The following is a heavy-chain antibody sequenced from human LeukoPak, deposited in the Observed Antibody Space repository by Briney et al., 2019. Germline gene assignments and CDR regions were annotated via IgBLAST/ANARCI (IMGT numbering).Heavy chain of an antibody. D-gene: IGHD6-19*01. CDR2: ISGSSDTR. Sequence: GGSLRLSCAASRFTFSSYSMNWVRQAPGKGLEWASYISGSSDTRYYAESVKGRFTISRDNAKNSLYLQMNSLRAEDTAVYYCARAPYTSGWYRGDNDYWGQGTLVTVSS. CDR3: ARAPYTSGWYRGDNDY. J-gene: IGHJ4*02. CDR1: RFTFSSYS. V-gene: IGHV3-48*01.